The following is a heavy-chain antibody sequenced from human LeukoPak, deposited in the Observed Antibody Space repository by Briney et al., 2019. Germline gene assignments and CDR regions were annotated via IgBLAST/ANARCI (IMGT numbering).Heavy chain of an antibody. J-gene: IGHJ4*02. CDR3: AREVVGYYYDSSGYGKDY. CDR2: INPNSGGT. D-gene: IGHD3-22*01. CDR1: GYTFTGYY. Sequence: ASVKVSCKASGYTFTGYYMHWVRQAPGQGLEWMGWINPNSGGTNYAQKFQGRVTMTRDTSISTAYMELSRLRSDDTAVYYCAREVVGYYYDSSGYGKDYWGQGTLVTVSS. V-gene: IGHV1-2*02.